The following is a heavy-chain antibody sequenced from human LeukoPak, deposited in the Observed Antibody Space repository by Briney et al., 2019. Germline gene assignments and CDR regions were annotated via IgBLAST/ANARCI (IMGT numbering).Heavy chain of an antibody. V-gene: IGHV1-69*04. J-gene: IGHJ4*02. CDR3: AREKLYYDILTGSIDY. CDR1: GGTFSSYA. CDR2: IIPILGIA. Sequence: GSSVKVSCKASGGTFSSYAISWVRQAPGQGLEWMGRIIPILGIANYAQKFQGRVTITADKSTSTAYMELGSLRSEDTAVYYCAREKLYYDILTGSIDYWGQGTLVTVSS. D-gene: IGHD3-9*01.